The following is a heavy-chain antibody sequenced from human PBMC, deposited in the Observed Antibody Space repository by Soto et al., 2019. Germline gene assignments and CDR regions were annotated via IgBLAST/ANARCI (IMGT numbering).Heavy chain of an antibody. CDR2: IIPIFGTA. D-gene: IGHD6-13*01. J-gene: IGHJ6*02. V-gene: IGHV1-69*06. Sequence: GASVKVSCKASGGTFSSYAISWVRQAPGQGLEWMGGIIPIFGTANYAQKFRGRVTITADKSTSTAYMELSSLRSEDTAVYYCARAVAAAGTGKSYGMDVWGQGTTVTVSS. CDR3: ARAVAAAGTGKSYGMDV. CDR1: GGTFSSYA.